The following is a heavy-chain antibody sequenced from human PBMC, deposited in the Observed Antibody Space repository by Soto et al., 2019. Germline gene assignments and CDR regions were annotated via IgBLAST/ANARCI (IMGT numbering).Heavy chain of an antibody. CDR1: GSRFSNYV. Sequence: ASVKVSCKVSGSRFSNYVISWVRQAPGHGLEWLGRIIPIFNSTKYAQNFQGRVTITADKSTSTASLELSSLRSDDTAVYYCAREGRGKKAGYNGLVSLGYWGQGTLVTVSS. J-gene: IGHJ4*02. CDR3: AREGRGKKAGYNGLVSLGY. D-gene: IGHD2-2*02. V-gene: IGHV1-69*06. CDR2: IIPIFNST.